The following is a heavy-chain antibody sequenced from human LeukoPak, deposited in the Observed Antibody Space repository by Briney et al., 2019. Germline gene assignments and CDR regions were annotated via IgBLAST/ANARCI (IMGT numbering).Heavy chain of an antibody. D-gene: IGHD2-2*01. CDR2: INHSGST. V-gene: IGHV4-34*01. J-gene: IGHJ4*02. CDR3: ARGNGDCSSTSCYVVYFDY. Sequence: PSETLSLTCAVYGGSFSGYYWSWLRQPPGKGLEWLGEINHSGSTNYNPSLKSRVTISVDTSKNQFSLKLSSVTAADTAVYYCARGNGDCSSTSCYVVYFDYWGQGTLVTVSS. CDR1: GGSFSGYY.